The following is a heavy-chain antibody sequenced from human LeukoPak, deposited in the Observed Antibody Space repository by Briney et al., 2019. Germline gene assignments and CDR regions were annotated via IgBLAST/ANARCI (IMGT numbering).Heavy chain of an antibody. CDR1: GGSISSHY. V-gene: IGHV4-59*11. J-gene: IGHJ5*02. D-gene: IGHD2-2*01. Sequence: SETLSLTCTVSGGSISSHYWSWIRQPPGKGLEWIGFIYYSGSTNYNPSLKSRVTISVDTSKNQFSLKLSSVTAADTAVYYCARAVLPDIVVVPAAILGWFDPWGQGTLVTVSS. CDR3: ARAVLPDIVVVPAAILGWFDP. CDR2: IYYSGST.